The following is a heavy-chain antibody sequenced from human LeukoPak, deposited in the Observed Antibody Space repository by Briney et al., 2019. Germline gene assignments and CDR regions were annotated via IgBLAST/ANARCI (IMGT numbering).Heavy chain of an antibody. Sequence: GGSLRLSCAASGFTFSSHGMSWVRQAPGKGLEWVSAISGSGDNTYYADSVKGRFTISRDNSKNTLYLQMNSLRAEDTAIYYCAKKSRADILTEWGQGTLVTVSP. CDR1: GFTFSSHG. CDR2: ISGSGDNT. CDR3: AKKSRADILTE. V-gene: IGHV3-23*01. J-gene: IGHJ4*02. D-gene: IGHD3-9*01.